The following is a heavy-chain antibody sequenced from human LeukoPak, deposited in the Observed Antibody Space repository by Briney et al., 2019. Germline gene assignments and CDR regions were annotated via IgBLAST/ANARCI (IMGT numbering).Heavy chain of an antibody. CDR2: SYDRGNT. Sequence: SETLSLTCIVSGGSISSYYWSWIRQPPGKGLEWIGYSYDRGNTNYNPSLKSRVTISVDTSKSQVSLNLRSVTAADTAVYYCARNNWSINYGIDVWGQGTTVIVSS. V-gene: IGHV4-59*08. CDR1: GGSISSYY. J-gene: IGHJ6*02. CDR3: ARNNWSINYGIDV. D-gene: IGHD1-20*01.